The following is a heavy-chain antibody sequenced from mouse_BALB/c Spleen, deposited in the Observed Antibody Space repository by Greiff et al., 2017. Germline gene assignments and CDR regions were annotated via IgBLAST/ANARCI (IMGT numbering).Heavy chain of an antibody. Sequence: EVKLVESGGGLVQPGGSRKLSCAASGFTFSSFGMHWVRQAPEKGLVWVAYISSGSSTIYYADTVKGRFTISRDNPKNTLFLQMTSLRSEDTAMYYCASHGNGNAMAYWGQGTSVTVSS. CDR2: ISSGSSTI. J-gene: IGHJ4*01. V-gene: IGHV5-17*02. CDR1: GFTFSSFG. D-gene: IGHD2-1*01. CDR3: ASHGNGNAMAY.